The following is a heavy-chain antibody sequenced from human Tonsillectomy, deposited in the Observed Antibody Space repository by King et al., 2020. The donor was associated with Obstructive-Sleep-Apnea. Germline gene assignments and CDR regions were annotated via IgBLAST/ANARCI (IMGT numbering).Heavy chain of an antibody. CDR2: INYSGNT. Sequence: QLQESGPGLVKPSETLSLKCTVSGGSISSGSYYWDWVRQAPGKGLEWIGRINYSGNTYYNPSLKSRVTIIADPSKNQFSLNLSSVTAADTAVYYCAARYFEWSSQTYFGLHVWGRGTTVTVS. D-gene: IGHD3-9*01. CDR1: GGSISSGSYY. V-gene: IGHV4-39*01. J-gene: IGHJ6*02. CDR3: AARYFEWSSQTYFGLHV.